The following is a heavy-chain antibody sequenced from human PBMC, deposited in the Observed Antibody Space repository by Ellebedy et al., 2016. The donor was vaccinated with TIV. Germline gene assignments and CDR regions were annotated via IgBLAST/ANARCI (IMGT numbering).Heavy chain of an antibody. CDR2: INHSGST. CDR1: GCSISSGDYY. J-gene: IGHJ4*02. Sequence: SETLSLTXTVSGCSISSGDYYWSCIRQPPGKGLEWIGEINHSGSTNYNPSLKSRVTISVDTSKNQFSLKLSSVTAADTAVYYCARGGSYYYDSSGYYILRLFDYWGQGTLVTVSS. D-gene: IGHD3-22*01. V-gene: IGHV4-39*07. CDR3: ARGGSYYYDSSGYYILRLFDY.